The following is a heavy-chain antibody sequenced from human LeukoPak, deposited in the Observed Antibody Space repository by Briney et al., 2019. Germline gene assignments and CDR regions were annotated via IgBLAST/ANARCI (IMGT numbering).Heavy chain of an antibody. Sequence: PSETLSLTCTVSGASISSYYWSWVRQPQGKGLELIGYFDHSGSTNYNPSLKSRVTISVDTSKTQFSLKLNSVTAADTAVYYCATGLLRTAFDIWGQGTQVTVSS. D-gene: IGHD3-10*01. CDR2: FDHSGST. V-gene: IGHV4-59*01. J-gene: IGHJ3*02. CDR1: GASISSYY. CDR3: ATGLLRTAFDI.